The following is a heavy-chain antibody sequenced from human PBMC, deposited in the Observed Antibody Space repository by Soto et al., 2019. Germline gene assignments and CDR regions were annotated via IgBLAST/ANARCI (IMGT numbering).Heavy chain of an antibody. CDR1: GGSFSGYY. J-gene: IGHJ4*02. Sequence: PSETLSLTCAVYGGSFSGYYWSWIRQPPGKGLEWIGEINHSGSTNYNPSLKSRVTISVDTSKNQFSLNLSSVTAADTAVYYCAREGGYCTNGVCRRQFDNWGQGTLVTVSS. D-gene: IGHD2-8*01. CDR2: INHSGST. V-gene: IGHV4-34*01. CDR3: AREGGYCTNGVCRRQFDN.